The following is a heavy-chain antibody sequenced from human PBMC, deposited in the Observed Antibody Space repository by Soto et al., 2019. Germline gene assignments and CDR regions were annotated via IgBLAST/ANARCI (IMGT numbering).Heavy chain of an antibody. CDR3: VRDGTKTLRDWFDP. CDR2: IYATGTT. V-gene: IGHV4-4*07. CDR1: GASISGFY. J-gene: IGHJ5*02. Sequence: PSETLSLTCTVSGASISGFYWSWIRKSAGKGLEWIGRIYATGTTDYNPSLKSRVMMSVDTSKKQFSLKLRSVTAADTAVYYCVRDGTKTLRDWFDPWGQGIWVRVSS. D-gene: IGHD1-1*01.